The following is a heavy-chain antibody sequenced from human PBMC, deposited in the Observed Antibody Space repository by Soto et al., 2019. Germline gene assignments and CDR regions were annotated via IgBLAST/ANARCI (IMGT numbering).Heavy chain of an antibody. CDR3: ARSQGSSTSLEIYYYYYYGMDV. CDR1: GGTFGSYA. D-gene: IGHD2-2*01. V-gene: IGHV1-69*01. CDR2: IIPIPGTA. Sequence: QVQLVQSGAEVKKPGSSVKVSCKASGGTFGSYAISWVRQAPGQGLEWMGGIIPIPGTANYAQKFQGRVTIAADECTRTAYMERSSLRSEDTAVYYCARSQGSSTSLEIYYYYYYGMDVWGQGTTVTVSS. J-gene: IGHJ6*02.